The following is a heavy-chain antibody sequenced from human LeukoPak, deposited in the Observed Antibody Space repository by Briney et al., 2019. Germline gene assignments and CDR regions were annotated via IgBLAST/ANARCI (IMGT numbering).Heavy chain of an antibody. CDR3: ARDRESGSSSWYHPPFDY. J-gene: IGHJ4*02. Sequence: GGSLRLSCAASGFTFSSYAMHWVRQAPGKGLEWVAIISYDGSNKYYADSVKGRFTISRDNAKNSLYLQMNSLRAEDTAVYYCARDRESGSSSWYHPPFDYWGQGTLVTVSS. V-gene: IGHV3-30-3*01. CDR1: GFTFSSYA. D-gene: IGHD6-13*01. CDR2: ISYDGSNK.